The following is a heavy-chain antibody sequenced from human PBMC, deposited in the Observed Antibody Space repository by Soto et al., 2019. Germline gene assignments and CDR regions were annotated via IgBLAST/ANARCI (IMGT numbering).Heavy chain of an antibody. D-gene: IGHD2-15*01. CDR1: GYSFTSHG. J-gene: IGHJ4*02. V-gene: IGHV1-18*01. CDR2: INGVTGRT. Sequence: QIRLVQSGVAVKNPGASVKVPCQGSGYSFTSHGVSWVRQAPGQGLEWMGWINGVTGRTTYARRFQGRVALTTDKSTSTAYMELRSLRSDDTAVYYCARYGVCNGGSCWTFDYWGQGTLVTVSS. CDR3: ARYGVCNGGSCWTFDY.